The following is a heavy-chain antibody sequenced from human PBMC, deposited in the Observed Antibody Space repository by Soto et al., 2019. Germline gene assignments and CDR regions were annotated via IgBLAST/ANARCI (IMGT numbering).Heavy chain of an antibody. J-gene: IGHJ4*02. D-gene: IGHD2-15*01. V-gene: IGHV3-23*01. CDR3: AKETLGYCSSGSCRIDY. CDR1: GFTFSSYV. Sequence: EVQLLESGGGLVQPGGSLRLSCAASGFTFSSYVMSWVRQAPGKGLEWVSTISGGGDNTYYADSVRGRFTISRDNSKNTLYLQMNSLRAEDTAVYYCAKETLGYCSSGSCRIDYWGQGTPVTVSS. CDR2: ISGGGDNT.